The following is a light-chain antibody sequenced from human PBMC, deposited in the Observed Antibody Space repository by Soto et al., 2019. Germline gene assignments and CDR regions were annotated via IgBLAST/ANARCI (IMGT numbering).Light chain of an antibody. Sequence: QSALTQPASVSGSPGQSITISCTGTSGDIGTYNYVSWYQQFPGKAPKLLISEVTNRPSGVSARFSGSKSDNTASLTISGLQAEDEADYYCSSFTTTSTPVVFGGGTQLTVL. CDR3: SSFTTTSTPVV. CDR1: SGDIGTYNY. CDR2: EVT. J-gene: IGLJ2*01. V-gene: IGLV2-14*01.